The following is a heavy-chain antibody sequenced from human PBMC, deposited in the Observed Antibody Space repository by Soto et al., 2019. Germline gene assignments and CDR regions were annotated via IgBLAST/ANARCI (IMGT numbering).Heavy chain of an antibody. CDR3: ARAWGYCSGGSCQGWFDP. Sequence: PSETLSLTCTVSGGSISSYYWSWIRQPPGKGLEWIGYIYYSGSTNYNPSLKSRVTISVDTSKNQFSLKLSSVTAADTALYFCARAWGYCSGGSCQGWFDPWGQGTLVTVSS. D-gene: IGHD2-15*01. V-gene: IGHV4-59*01. CDR2: IYYSGST. CDR1: GGSISSYY. J-gene: IGHJ5*02.